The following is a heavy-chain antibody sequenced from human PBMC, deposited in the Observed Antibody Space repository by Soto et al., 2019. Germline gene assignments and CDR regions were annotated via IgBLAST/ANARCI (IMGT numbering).Heavy chain of an antibody. D-gene: IGHD5-12*01. CDR2: ISYDGSNK. Sequence: PGGSLRLSCAASGFTFSSYGMHWVRQAPGKGPEWVAVISYDGSNKYYADSVKGRFTISRDNSKNTLYLQMNSLRAEDTAVYYCAKDDSGYDLGDAFDIWGQGTMVTVSS. V-gene: IGHV3-30*18. J-gene: IGHJ3*02. CDR1: GFTFSSYG. CDR3: AKDDSGYDLGDAFDI.